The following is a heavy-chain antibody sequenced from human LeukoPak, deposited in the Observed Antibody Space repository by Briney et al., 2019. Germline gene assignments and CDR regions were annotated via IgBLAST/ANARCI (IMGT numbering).Heavy chain of an antibody. J-gene: IGHJ4*02. CDR1: GLTFSKYW. V-gene: IGHV3-7*01. CDR3: ARAENSNHIFDY. CDR2: IKQDGNEI. Sequence: VQLVESGGGVVQPGRSLRLSCAASGLTFSKYWMSWVRQAPGKGLEWVATIKQDGNEIYYVDSVKGRFTISRDNSKNTLYLQMNSLRAEDTAVYYCARAENSNHIFDYWGQGTLVTVSS. D-gene: IGHD4-11*01.